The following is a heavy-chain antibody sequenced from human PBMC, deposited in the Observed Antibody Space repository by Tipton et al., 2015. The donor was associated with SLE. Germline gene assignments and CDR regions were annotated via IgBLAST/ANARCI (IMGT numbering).Heavy chain of an antibody. J-gene: IGHJ6*02. V-gene: IGHV4-59*01. CDR1: GGSISSYY. CDR3: ARDEIVVIPAASYQYHYGMDV. CDR2: IYYTGRT. Sequence: TLSLTCTVSGGSISSYYWSWIRQPPGKGLEWIGNIYYTGRTNYNPSLKSRVTISLDTSKNQFSLKLSSVTAVDTAVYYCARDEIVVIPAASYQYHYGMDVWGQGATVTVSS. D-gene: IGHD2-2*01.